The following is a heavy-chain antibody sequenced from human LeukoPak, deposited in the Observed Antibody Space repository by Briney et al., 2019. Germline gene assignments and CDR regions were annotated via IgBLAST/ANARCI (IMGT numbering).Heavy chain of an antibody. J-gene: IGHJ4*02. Sequence: GGSLRLSCAASGFTFSDSYMSWIRQAPGKGLEWVLCISNSGNTIYYADSVKGRFTISRDNSKNTLYLQMNSLRAEDTAVYYCARLISAVPFDYWGQGALVTVSS. CDR3: ARLISAVPFDY. CDR2: ISNSGNTI. D-gene: IGHD6-13*01. V-gene: IGHV3-11*04. CDR1: GFTFSDSY.